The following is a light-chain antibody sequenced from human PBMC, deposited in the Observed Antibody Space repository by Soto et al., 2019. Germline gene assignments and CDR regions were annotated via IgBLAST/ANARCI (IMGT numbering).Light chain of an antibody. CDR2: ATS. CDR1: QSIDSAY. V-gene: IGKV3-20*01. J-gene: IGKJ1*01. Sequence: EIVLTQSPGTLSLSPGERATFSCRASQSIDSAYLAWYQQKPGQAPRLLIYATSSRATGIPDRFSGSGSATDFTLTISRLEPEDFAVYFCQQYDTSPRTFGQGTKVVIK. CDR3: QQYDTSPRT.